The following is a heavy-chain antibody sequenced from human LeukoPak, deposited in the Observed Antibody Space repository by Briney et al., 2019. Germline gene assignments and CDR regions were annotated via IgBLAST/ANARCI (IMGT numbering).Heavy chain of an antibody. CDR1: GYSFTSYW. CDR2: IYPGDSDT. V-gene: IGHV5-51*01. D-gene: IGHD3-10*01. J-gene: IGHJ4*02. Sequence: GESLEISCMGSGYSFTSYWIGWVRQMPGKGLEWRGIIYPGDSDTRYSPSFRGQVSISADKSISTAYLQWSSLKASDTAMYYCARLVSGSYQRHFDYWGQGTLVTVSS. CDR3: ARLVSGSYQRHFDY.